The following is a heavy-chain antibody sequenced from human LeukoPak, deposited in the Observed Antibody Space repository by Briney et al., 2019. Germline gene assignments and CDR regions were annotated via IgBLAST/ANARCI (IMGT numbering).Heavy chain of an antibody. CDR2: IYPGDSHP. V-gene: IGHV5-51*01. Sequence: GESLNISCKGSGYSFTSYLIGWVRQIPGKGLGRMGIIYPGDSHPRSSPSFQGQATISADKSISTAYLQWSSLKASDTARYYCARQAPEVGGDYWGQGTLVTVSS. J-gene: IGHJ4*02. CDR1: GYSFTSYL. D-gene: IGHD2-15*01. CDR3: ARQAPEVGGDY.